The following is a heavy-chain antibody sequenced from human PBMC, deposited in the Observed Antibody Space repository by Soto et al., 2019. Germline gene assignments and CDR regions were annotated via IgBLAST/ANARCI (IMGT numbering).Heavy chain of an antibody. V-gene: IGHV4-39*01. J-gene: IGHJ4*02. D-gene: IGHD6-6*01. CDR2: IYYSGST. CDR1: GGSISSSSYY. CDR3: ARHGEYSRDDDGSDFDY. Sequence: SETKEHTCTVSGGSISSSSYYWGGSRKPQGKGLEWIGSIYYSGSTYSHPSLKSRVTISVDTSKNQVSLQLSSVTAADTAVYHCARHGEYSRDDDGSDFDYGGQGTLVTVSS.